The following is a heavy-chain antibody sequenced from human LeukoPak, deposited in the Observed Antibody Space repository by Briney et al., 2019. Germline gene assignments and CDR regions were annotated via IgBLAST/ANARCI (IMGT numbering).Heavy chain of an antibody. CDR2: IRYDASNE. Sequence: PGGSLRLSCAASGFTFSSYAMQWVRQAPGKGLEWVAFIRYDASNEYYADSVKGRFTISRDNSKNTLYLQMNSLRAEDTAVYYCARASGYSYGFDAFDIWGQGTMVTVSS. D-gene: IGHD5-18*01. CDR3: ARASGYSYGFDAFDI. CDR1: GFTFSSYA. J-gene: IGHJ3*02. V-gene: IGHV3-30*14.